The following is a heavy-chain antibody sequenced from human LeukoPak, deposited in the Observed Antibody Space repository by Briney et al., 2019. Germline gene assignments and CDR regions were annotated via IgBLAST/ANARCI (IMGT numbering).Heavy chain of an antibody. CDR3: ARGRRAAPGTDY. J-gene: IGHJ4*02. CDR2: MNPNSGNT. CDR1: GYTFTSYD. D-gene: IGHD6-13*01. Sequence: ASVKVSCKASGYTFTSYDINWVRQATGQGLEWMGWMNPNSGNTGYAQKFQGRVTITRNTSISTAYMELSSLRSEDTAVYYCARGRRAAPGTDYWGQGTLVTVSS. V-gene: IGHV1-8*03.